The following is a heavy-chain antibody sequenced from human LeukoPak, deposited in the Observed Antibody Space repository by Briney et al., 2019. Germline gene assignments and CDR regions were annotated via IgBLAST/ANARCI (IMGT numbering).Heavy chain of an antibody. D-gene: IGHD2-2*01. J-gene: IGHJ4*02. V-gene: IGHV3-33*01. CDR1: GFTFSSYG. CDR3: ARGCSSTSCHDRFDY. CDR2: IWYDGSNK. Sequence: GGSLRLSCAASGFTFSSYGMHWVRQAPGKGLEWVAVIWYDGSNKCYADSVKGRFTISRDNSKNTLYLQMNSLRAEDTAVYYCARGCSSTSCHDRFDYWGQGTLVTVSS.